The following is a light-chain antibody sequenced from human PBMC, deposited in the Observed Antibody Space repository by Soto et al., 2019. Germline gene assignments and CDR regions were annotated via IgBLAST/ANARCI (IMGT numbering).Light chain of an antibody. CDR3: SSYTTSSTLV. V-gene: IGLV2-14*02. CDR2: EVS. Sequence: QSVLTQPASVSGSPGQSITISCTGTSIDVGSYNLVSWYQQHPGKAPKLMIFEVSNRPSGVSNRFSGSKSGNTASLTISGLQTEDEADYYCSSYTTSSTLVFGGGTKLTVL. CDR1: SIDVGSYNL. J-gene: IGLJ3*02.